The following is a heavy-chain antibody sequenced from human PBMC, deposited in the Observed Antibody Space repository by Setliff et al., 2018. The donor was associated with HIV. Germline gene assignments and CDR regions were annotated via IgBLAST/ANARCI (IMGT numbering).Heavy chain of an antibody. CDR1: GYSISSGYY. CDR3: ARHRAVAGANYFDF. J-gene: IGHJ4*02. Sequence: TLSLTCAVSGYSISSGYYWGWLRQPPGKGLEWIGCIYQSGSTYYNVSLKSRVIISVDTSKNQFSLKLNSVTAADTAIYYCARHRAVAGANYFDFWGQGTLVTVSS. D-gene: IGHD6-19*01. V-gene: IGHV4-38-2*01. CDR2: IYQSGST.